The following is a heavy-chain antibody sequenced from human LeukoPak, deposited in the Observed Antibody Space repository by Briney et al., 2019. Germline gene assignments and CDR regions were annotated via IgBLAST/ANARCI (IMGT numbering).Heavy chain of an antibody. J-gene: IGHJ6*02. CDR1: GFTFSSYW. Sequence: PGGSLRLSCAASGFTFSSYWMHWVRQAPGKGLVWVSRINSDGSSTSYADSVKGRFTISRDNAKNTLYLQMNSLRAEDTAVYYCAREGTTLYGMDVWGQGTTVTVSS. D-gene: IGHD1-7*01. CDR2: INSDGSST. CDR3: AREGTTLYGMDV. V-gene: IGHV3-74*01.